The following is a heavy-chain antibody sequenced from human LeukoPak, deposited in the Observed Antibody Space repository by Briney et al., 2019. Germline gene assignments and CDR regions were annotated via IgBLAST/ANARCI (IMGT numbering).Heavy chain of an antibody. CDR2: IRSKANSYAT. D-gene: IGHD3-10*01. J-gene: IGHJ4*02. CDR1: GFTFSGSA. Sequence: GGSLKLSCAASGFTFSGSAMHWVRQASGKGLEWVGRIRSKANSYATAYAASVEGRFTISRDDSKNTAYLQMNSLKTEDTAVYSCTYGSGSYQDYWGQGTLVTVSS. V-gene: IGHV3-73*01. CDR3: TYGSGSYQDY.